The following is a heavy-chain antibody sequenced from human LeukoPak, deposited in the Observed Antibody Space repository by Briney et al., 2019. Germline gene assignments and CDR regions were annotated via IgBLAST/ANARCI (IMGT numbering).Heavy chain of an antibody. Sequence: SETLSLTCTVSGGSISSSSYYWGWIRQPPGKGLEWIGSIYYSGSTYYNPSLKSRVTISVDTSKNQFSLRLSSVTAADTAVYYCARDLSLAMYEWGQGTLVTVSS. CDR1: GGSISSSSYY. D-gene: IGHD6-6*01. CDR3: ARDLSLAMYE. V-gene: IGHV4-39*02. CDR2: IYYSGST. J-gene: IGHJ4*02.